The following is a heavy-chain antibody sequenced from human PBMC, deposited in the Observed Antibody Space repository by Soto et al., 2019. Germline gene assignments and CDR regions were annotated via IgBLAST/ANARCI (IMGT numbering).Heavy chain of an antibody. V-gene: IGHV3-30*03. CDR3: GGGQYYCDY. CDR2: ISYDGSNK. Sequence: QVQLVESGGGVVQPGRSLRLSCAASGFPFTTYGMHWVREGPGKGLEWVAVISYDGSNKYDADSVKGRVTISRDNSKNTLYMQMNSRSPEDTALEYCGGGQYYCDYRGQGTLVIVSS. J-gene: IGHJ4*02. CDR1: GFPFTTYG. D-gene: IGHD3-10*01.